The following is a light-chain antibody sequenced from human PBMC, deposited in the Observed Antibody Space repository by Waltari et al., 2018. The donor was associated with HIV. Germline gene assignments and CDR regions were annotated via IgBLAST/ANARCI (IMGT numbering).Light chain of an antibody. J-gene: IGLJ2*01. Sequence: YVLTQPPSVSVATGQTARITCGGDNIGRMSGHWYQQTPGQAPVLVVYDDTGRPSRIPERFSGSNSGNTATLTISSVEVGDEADYYCQVWDSRGAHVVFGGGTKLTVL. CDR2: DDT. CDR3: QVWDSRGAHVV. V-gene: IGLV3-21*02. CDR1: NIGRMS.